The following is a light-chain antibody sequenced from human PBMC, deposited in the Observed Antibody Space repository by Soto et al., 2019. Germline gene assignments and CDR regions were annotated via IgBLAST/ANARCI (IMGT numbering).Light chain of an antibody. V-gene: IGKV3-15*01. Sequence: IVMTQSPATLSVSAGERATLSCGASQSVSSNLAWYQQKPGKAPRLLIYGASTRATGLPARFSGSGSGTQFTLTISSLPSEDFAVYYCQQYNNWPITFGQGTRLEIK. J-gene: IGKJ5*01. CDR2: GAS. CDR3: QQYNNWPIT. CDR1: QSVSSN.